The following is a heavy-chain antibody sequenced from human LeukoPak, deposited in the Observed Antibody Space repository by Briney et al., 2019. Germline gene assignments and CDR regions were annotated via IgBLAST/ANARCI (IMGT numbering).Heavy chain of an antibody. J-gene: IGHJ4*02. CDR3: ARDTCDY. Sequence: GQTLTHSSPTSAFTFNSYSMNSVRQAPGQRLEWVSSIRSSSSYIYYADTVKGRFTISRDNAKNSLYLQMNSLRAEDMAVYYCARDTCDYWGQGTLVTVSS. CDR2: IRSSSSYI. CDR1: AFTFNSYS. V-gene: IGHV3-21*01.